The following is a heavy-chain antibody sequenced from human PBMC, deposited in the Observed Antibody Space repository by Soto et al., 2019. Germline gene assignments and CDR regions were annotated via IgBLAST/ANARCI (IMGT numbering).Heavy chain of an antibody. Sequence: QVQLVESGGGVVQPGRSLRLSCAASGFSFENYGMHWVRQAPGKGLEWVAAIWFNGSERKYGDSVKGRFTISRDNSKNTVVLQMSSQRAEDTAVYYCVRGNGYTYGPFDNWGQGTLVTVSS. V-gene: IGHV3-33*01. D-gene: IGHD5-18*01. J-gene: IGHJ4*02. CDR3: VRGNGYTYGPFDN. CDR2: IWFNGSER. CDR1: GFSFENYG.